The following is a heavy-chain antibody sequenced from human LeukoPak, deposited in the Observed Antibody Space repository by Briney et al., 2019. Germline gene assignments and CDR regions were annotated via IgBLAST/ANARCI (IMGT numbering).Heavy chain of an antibody. CDR2: IYYSGST. CDR3: ARRRTWFGYSAPAYYYYGMDV. J-gene: IGHJ6*02. D-gene: IGHD3-22*01. Sequence: LETLSLTCTVSGGSISSYYWSWIRQPPGKGLEWIGYIYYSGSTNYNPSLKSRVTIPVDTSKNQFSLKLSSVTAADTAVYYCARRRTWFGYSAPAYYYYGMDVWGQGTTVTVSS. V-gene: IGHV4-59*08. CDR1: GGSISSYY.